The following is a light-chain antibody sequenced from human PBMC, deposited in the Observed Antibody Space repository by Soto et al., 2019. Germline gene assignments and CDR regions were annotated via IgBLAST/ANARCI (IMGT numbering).Light chain of an antibody. CDR1: QSISSW. V-gene: IGKV1-5*03. CDR2: KAS. Sequence: DIQMTQSPSTLSASVGDRVTITCRASQSISSWLAWYQQKPGKAPKLLIYKASSLESGVPSRFSGSGSGTEFTLTISSLPPDDFAIYYCQQYNSYSLTWTFGQGTKVEI. J-gene: IGKJ1*01. CDR3: QQYNSYSLTWT.